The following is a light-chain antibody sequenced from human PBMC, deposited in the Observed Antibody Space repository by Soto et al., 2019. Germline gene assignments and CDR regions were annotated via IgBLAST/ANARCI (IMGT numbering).Light chain of an antibody. CDR2: DAS. Sequence: DIQMTQSPSTLSASFGERVTITCRASQSISRRLAWYQQKPGKAPKALIYDASTLRSGVPSRFSGGGSRTEFTLTISSLQPDDFATYYCQQYNTYSTFGQGTRLEIK. J-gene: IGKJ5*01. CDR1: QSISRR. CDR3: QQYNTYST. V-gene: IGKV1-5*01.